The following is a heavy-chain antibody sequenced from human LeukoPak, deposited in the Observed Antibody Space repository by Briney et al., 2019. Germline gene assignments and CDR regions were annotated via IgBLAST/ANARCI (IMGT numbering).Heavy chain of an antibody. J-gene: IGHJ5*02. Sequence: ASVKVSCKASGYTFTSYGISWVRQAPGQGLEWMGWISAYNGNTNYAQKLQGRVTMTTDTSTSTAYMELRSLRSDDTAVYYCARDRGAARPDWFNPWGQGTLVTVSS. CDR1: GYTFTSYG. V-gene: IGHV1-18*01. CDR3: ARDRGAARPDWFNP. D-gene: IGHD6-6*01. CDR2: ISAYNGNT.